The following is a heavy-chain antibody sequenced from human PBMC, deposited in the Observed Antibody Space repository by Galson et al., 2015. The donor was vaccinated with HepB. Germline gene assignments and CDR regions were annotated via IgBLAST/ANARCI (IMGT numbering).Heavy chain of an antibody. CDR1: GGTFSSSA. CDR2: IIPIVGSA. CDR3: ARDPKFTMIASNSFDP. V-gene: IGHV1-69*04. D-gene: IGHD3-22*01. Sequence: SVKVSCKASGGTFSSSAISWVRQAPGQGLEWMGRIIPIVGSAKYAQSFRGRVTITADKYTSTAYMELSSLRSEDTAVYYCARDPKFTMIASNSFDPWGQGTLVTVSS. J-gene: IGHJ5*02.